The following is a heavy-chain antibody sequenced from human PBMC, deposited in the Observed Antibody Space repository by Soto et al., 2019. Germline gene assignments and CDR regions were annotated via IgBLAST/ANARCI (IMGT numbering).Heavy chain of an antibody. CDR3: ARDWATVTGFGFYYGMDV. D-gene: IGHD4-17*01. CDR2: ISYDGSNK. CDR1: GFTFSSYA. V-gene: IGHV3-30-3*01. J-gene: IGHJ6*02. Sequence: GGSLRLSCAASGFTFSSYAMHWVRQAPGKGLEWVAVISYDGSNKYYADSVKGRFTISRDNSKNTLYLQMNSLRAEDTAVYYCARDWATVTGFGFYYGMDVWGQGTTVTVSS.